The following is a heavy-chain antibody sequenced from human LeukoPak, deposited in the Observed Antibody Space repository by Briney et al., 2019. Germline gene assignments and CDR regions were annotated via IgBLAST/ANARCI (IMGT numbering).Heavy chain of an antibody. CDR2: ISSSGSTI. CDR3: ARQIAPGALDI. J-gene: IGHJ3*02. V-gene: IGHV3-11*04. D-gene: IGHD1-1*01. CDR1: GFTFSDYY. Sequence: GGSLRLSCAASGFTFSDYYMSWIHQAPGKGLEWVSYISSSGSTIYYADSVKGRFTISRDNAKNSLYLQMNSLRAEDTAVYYCARQIAPGALDIWGQGTMVTVSS.